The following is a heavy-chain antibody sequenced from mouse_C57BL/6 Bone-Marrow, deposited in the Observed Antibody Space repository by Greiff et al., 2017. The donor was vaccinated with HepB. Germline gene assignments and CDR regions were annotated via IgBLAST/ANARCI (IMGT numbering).Heavy chain of an antibody. D-gene: IGHD4-1*01. CDR2: ISRGSSTI. Sequence: EVKLVESGGGLVKPGGSLKLSCAASGFTFSDYGMHWVRQAPEKGLEWVAYISRGSSTIYYADTVKGRFTISRDNAKNTLFLQMTSLRSEDTATYYCARENWDDWFAYWGQGTLVTVSA. CDR3: ARENWDDWFAY. V-gene: IGHV5-17*01. CDR1: GFTFSDYG. J-gene: IGHJ3*01.